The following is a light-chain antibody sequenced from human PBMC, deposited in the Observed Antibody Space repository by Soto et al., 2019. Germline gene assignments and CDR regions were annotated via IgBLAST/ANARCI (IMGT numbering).Light chain of an antibody. CDR3: ASWDDSLNVWL. Sequence: QSVLTQPPSASGTPGQRVTISCSGSSSNIGNRTVNWYQHFPGAAPKRLIYANTQRSSGVPDRFSGSKSGTSASPAITGLQSQDEADYFCASWDDSLNVWLFGGGTKLTVL. V-gene: IGLV1-44*01. J-gene: IGLJ3*02. CDR2: ANT. CDR1: SSNIGNRT.